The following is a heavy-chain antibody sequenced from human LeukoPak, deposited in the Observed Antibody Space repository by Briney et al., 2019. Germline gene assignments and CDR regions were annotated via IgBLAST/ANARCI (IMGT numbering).Heavy chain of an antibody. CDR3: AKDARRTSGWYFFDY. CDR2: ISDSGGIT. J-gene: IGHJ4*02. Sequence: GGSLRLSCAASGFAFSSQAMGWVRQAPGKGLEWVSVISDSGGITYYADSVKGRFTISRDNSKNTLFLQMNSLRAEDAAVYFCAKDARRTSGWYFFDYWGQGTLVTVSS. CDR1: GFAFSSQA. D-gene: IGHD6-19*01. V-gene: IGHV3-23*01.